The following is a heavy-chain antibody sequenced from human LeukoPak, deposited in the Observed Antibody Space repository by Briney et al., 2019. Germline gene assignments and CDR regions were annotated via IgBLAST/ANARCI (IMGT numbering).Heavy chain of an antibody. J-gene: IGHJ4*02. CDR3: ARGNRPDSGSYHEGLDY. V-gene: IGHV4-61*02. CDR2: IYTSGST. CDR1: GGSISSGSYY. Sequence: SETLSLTCTVSGGSISSGSYYWSWIRQPAGKGLEWIGRIYTSGSTNYNPSLKSRVTISVDTSKNQFSLKLSSVTAADTAVYYCARGNRPDSGSYHEGLDYWGQGTLVTVSS. D-gene: IGHD1-26*01.